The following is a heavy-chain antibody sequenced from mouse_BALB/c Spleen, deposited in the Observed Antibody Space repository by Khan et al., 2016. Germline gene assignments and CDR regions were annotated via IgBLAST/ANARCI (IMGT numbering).Heavy chain of an antibody. Sequence: EVELVESGGGLVKPGGSLKLSCAASGFTFSDYYMYWVRQTPEMRLEWVATISDGGRYPYYPDRVKGRFPISRDTAKNNLNLQMSMTKSEDTSRYYCAREGLRRGFAYWGQGTLVTVAA. CDR3: AREGLRRGFAY. CDR1: GFTFSDYY. J-gene: IGHJ3*01. CDR2: ISDGGRYP. D-gene: IGHD2-4*01. V-gene: IGHV5-4*02.